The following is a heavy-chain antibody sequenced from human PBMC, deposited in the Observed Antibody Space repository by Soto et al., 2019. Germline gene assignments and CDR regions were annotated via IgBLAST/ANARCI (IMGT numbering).Heavy chain of an antibody. D-gene: IGHD5-18*01. Sequence: GGSLRLSCAASGFTVSSNYMSWVRQAPGKGLEWVSVIYSGGSTYYADSVKGRFTISRDNSKNTLYLQMNSLRADDTAVYYCAKPIRYSYGPSYDAFDIWGQGTMVTVS. CDR2: IYSGGST. J-gene: IGHJ3*02. CDR3: AKPIRYSYGPSYDAFDI. V-gene: IGHV3-53*01. CDR1: GFTVSSNY.